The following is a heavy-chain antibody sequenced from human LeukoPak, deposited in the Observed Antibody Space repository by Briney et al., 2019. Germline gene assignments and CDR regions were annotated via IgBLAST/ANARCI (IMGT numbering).Heavy chain of an antibody. V-gene: IGHV1-69*13. CDR1: GGTFSSYA. CDR3: ARGAPYYDILTGSKGDPYYFDY. CDR2: INPIFGTT. J-gene: IGHJ4*02. D-gene: IGHD3-9*01. Sequence: SVKVSCKASGGTFSSYAISWVRQAPGQGLEWMGQINPIFGTTNYAQKFQGRVTITADESTSTAYMELSSLRSEDTAVYYCARGAPYYDILTGSKGDPYYFDYWGQGTLVTVSS.